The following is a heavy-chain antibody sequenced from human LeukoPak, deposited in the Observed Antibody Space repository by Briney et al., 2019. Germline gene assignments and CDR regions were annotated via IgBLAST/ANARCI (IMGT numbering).Heavy chain of an antibody. CDR1: GYTFTSYW. CDR3: ARHDTYYYDSSGFTPQVY. D-gene: IGHD3-22*01. CDR2: IDPGVSDT. V-gene: IGHV5-51*01. Sequence: GESLKISCKGSGYTFTSYWIGWVRQTPGKGLEWMGIIDPGVSDTRYSPSFQGQVTISADKSISTSYLQWSSLKPSDTAMYYCARHDTYYYDSSGFTPQVYWGQGTLVTVSS. J-gene: IGHJ4*02.